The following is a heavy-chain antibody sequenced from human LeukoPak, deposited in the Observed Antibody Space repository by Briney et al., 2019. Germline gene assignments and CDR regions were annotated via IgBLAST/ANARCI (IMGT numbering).Heavy chain of an antibody. V-gene: IGHV4-30-4*01. CDR1: GGSISSGDYY. Sequence: SETLSLTCTVSGGSISSGDYYWSWIRQPPGKGLEWIGYIYYSGSTYYNPSLKSRVTISVDTSKNQFSLKLSSVTAADTAVYYCARSIYYDSSGYYSSGAFDIWGQGTMVTVSS. CDR3: ARSIYYDSSGYYSSGAFDI. D-gene: IGHD3-22*01. CDR2: IYYSGST. J-gene: IGHJ3*02.